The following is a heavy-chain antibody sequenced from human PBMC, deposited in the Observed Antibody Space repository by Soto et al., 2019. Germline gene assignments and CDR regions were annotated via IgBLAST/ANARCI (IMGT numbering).Heavy chain of an antibody. CDR1: GGSITFSY. Sequence: PSETLSLTCTVSGGSITFSYWSWIRRPPGKGLEWIAYIYDTGISGYTPSTSYNPSLKSRVTMSVDTPKSQFSLKLSSVTAADTAVYYCARDLGYYESSGYFDYWGQGTLVTVSS. V-gene: IGHV4-59*01. CDR3: ARDLGYYESSGYFDY. D-gene: IGHD3-22*01. J-gene: IGHJ4*02. CDR2: IYDTGISGYTPST.